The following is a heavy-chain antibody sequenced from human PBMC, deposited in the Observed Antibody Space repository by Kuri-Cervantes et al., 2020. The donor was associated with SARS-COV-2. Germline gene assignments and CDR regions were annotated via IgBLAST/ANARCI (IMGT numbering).Heavy chain of an antibody. CDR1: GDSVSNVNHY. V-gene: IGHV4-61*01. CDR3: TTVTPTSVFDF. D-gene: IGHD4-17*01. Sequence: SETLSPTSTVSGDSVSNVNHYWTWIRQPPGKGLEWIGYIYYSESVSYNPSRMSRVTISVDTSKNQFSLRLTSVTAADTAVYYCTTVTPTSVFDFWGQGTLVTVSS. J-gene: IGHJ4*02. CDR2: IYYSESV.